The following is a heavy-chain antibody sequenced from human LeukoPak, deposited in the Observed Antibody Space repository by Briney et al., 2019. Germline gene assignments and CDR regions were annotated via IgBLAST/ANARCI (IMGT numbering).Heavy chain of an antibody. CDR3: ARGEGGYNYDFYYYGLDV. D-gene: IGHD5-18*01. Sequence: GGSLRLSCAASGFTFSAYWMHWVRQAPGKGLVWVSRINGGGGGTSYADSVKGRFTISRDNAKKTVYLQMNSLRAEDTAVYYCARGEGGYNYDFYYYGLDVWGRGTTITVSS. V-gene: IGHV3-74*01. CDR2: INGGGGGT. J-gene: IGHJ6*02. CDR1: GFTFSAYW.